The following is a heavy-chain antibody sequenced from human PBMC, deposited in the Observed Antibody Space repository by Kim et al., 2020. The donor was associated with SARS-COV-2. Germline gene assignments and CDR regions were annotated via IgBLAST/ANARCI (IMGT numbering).Heavy chain of an antibody. J-gene: IGHJ6*02. Sequence: SETLSLTCTVSGGSISSSSYYWGWIRQPPGKGLEWIGSIYYSGSTYYNPSLKSRVTISVDTSKNQFSLKLSSVTAADTAVYYCARPSLYYCGGDCYNVWGQGTTVTVSS. CDR2: IYYSGST. V-gene: IGHV4-39*01. CDR3: ARPSLYYCGGDCYNV. D-gene: IGHD2-21*02. CDR1: GGSISSSSYY.